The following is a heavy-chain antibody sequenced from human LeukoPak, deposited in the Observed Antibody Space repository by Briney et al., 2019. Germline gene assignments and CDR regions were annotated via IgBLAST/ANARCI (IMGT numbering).Heavy chain of an antibody. CDR3: ARFHSSGYSRWFDP. CDR1: GYSFTTNW. CDR2: LYPGDSDT. J-gene: IGHJ5*02. Sequence: GESLQISCKDSGYSFTTNWIGWVRQMPGKGLEWMGILYPGDSDTRDSPSVQVQVTISADKSISTAYLQWSSLKASDTAMYYCARFHSSGYSRWFDPWGQGTLVTVSS. D-gene: IGHD3-22*01. V-gene: IGHV5-51*01.